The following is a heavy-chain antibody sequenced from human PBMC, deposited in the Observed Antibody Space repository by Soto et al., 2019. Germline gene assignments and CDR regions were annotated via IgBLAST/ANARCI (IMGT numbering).Heavy chain of an antibody. V-gene: IGHV3-23*01. J-gene: IGHJ4*02. CDR2: TGLNGRTT. Sequence: EVQILESGGGLVQPGGSLRLSCAASGFTFSMSAMSWVRQAPGKGLEWVSTTGLNGRTTYYADSVKGRFTVYRDNSKNTLDLQMNSLRAEDTAVYYCATVHGTSRSFDYWGQGTLVTVSS. CDR3: ATVHGTSRSFDY. CDR1: GFTFSMSA. D-gene: IGHD6-13*01.